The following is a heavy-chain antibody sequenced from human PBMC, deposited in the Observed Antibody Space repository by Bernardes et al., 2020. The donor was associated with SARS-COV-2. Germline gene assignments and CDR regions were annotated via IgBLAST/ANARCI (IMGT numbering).Heavy chain of an antibody. D-gene: IGHD6-13*01. CDR3: ARDLGISAAGTVGYFDA. J-gene: IGHJ4*02. CDR1: GFTLSNYW. V-gene: IGHV3-7*01. Sequence: GGSLRLSCAASGFTLSNYWMTWVRQAPGKGLEWVANTKKDGSFERYADSVRGRFTISRDNARNSLFLQMNSLRAEDTAVYFCARDLGISAAGTVGYFDAWSQGTLVTVS. CDR2: TKKDGSFE.